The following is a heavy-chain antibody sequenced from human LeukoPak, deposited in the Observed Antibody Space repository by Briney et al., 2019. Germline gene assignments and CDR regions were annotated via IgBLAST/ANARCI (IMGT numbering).Heavy chain of an antibody. Sequence: PGGTLRLSCAASGFTFSSNAMSWVRQGIGKGLEWVSAISGSGDSTYYADSVKGRFTISRDNSKNTLHLQMNSLRAEDTAVYYCAKDPMTTVTTVDSDWGQGTLDTVSS. CDR3: AKDPMTTVTTVDSD. J-gene: IGHJ4*02. CDR2: ISGSGDST. CDR1: GFTFSSNA. D-gene: IGHD4-17*01. V-gene: IGHV3-23*01.